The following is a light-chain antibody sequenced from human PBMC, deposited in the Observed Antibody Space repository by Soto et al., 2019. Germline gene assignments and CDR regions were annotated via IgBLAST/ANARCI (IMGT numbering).Light chain of an antibody. V-gene: IGLV1-44*01. CDR3: AAWDDTGERYV. CDR1: NSNLTSTP. J-gene: IGLJ1*01. CDR2: YNN. Sequence: QSVLTQPPSASETPGQTVPISCSGRNSNLTSTPVNWYQHLPGTAPKLLIYYNNQRPSGVSDRFSGSKSETTASLALRAPESEGEREYYCAAWDDTGERYVFGTGTKGTVL.